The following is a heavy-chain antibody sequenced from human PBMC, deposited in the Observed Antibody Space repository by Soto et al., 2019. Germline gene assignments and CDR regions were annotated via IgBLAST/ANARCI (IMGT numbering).Heavy chain of an antibody. V-gene: IGHV3-48*01. J-gene: IGHJ4*02. D-gene: IGHD2-15*01. CDR1: GFTFSSYS. CDR2: ISSSSSTI. CDR3: ARDKGRSPLDY. Sequence: EVQLVESGGGLVQPGGSLRFSCAASGFTFSSYSMNWVRQAPGKGLEWVSYISSSSSTIYYADSVKGRFTISRDNAKNSLYLKMNSLRAEDTAVYYCARDKGRSPLDYWGQGTLVTVSS.